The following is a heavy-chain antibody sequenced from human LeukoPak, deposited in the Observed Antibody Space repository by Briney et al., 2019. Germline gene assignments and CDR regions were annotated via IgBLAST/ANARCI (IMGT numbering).Heavy chain of an antibody. CDR2: IYYSGST. D-gene: IGHD3-22*01. CDR3: ARGRRYYDSSGYPY. J-gene: IGHJ4*02. CDR1: GGSISSSSYY. V-gene: IGHV4-39*01. Sequence: SETLSLTCTVSGGSISSSSYYWGWLRQPPGQGLEWIVSIYYSGSTYYNPSLKSRVTISVYTSKNQFSLKLSSVTAAATAVYYCARGRRYYDSSGYPYWGQGTLVTVSS.